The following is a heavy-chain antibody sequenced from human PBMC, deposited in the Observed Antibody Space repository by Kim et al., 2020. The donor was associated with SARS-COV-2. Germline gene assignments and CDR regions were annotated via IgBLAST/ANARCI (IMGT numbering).Heavy chain of an antibody. Sequence: IKPDGYVQYYVDSVKGRFTISRDNAKKSLYLEMNVLRVEDTALYYCARAGNWGQGTLVTVSS. V-gene: IGHV3-7*03. CDR2: IKPDGYVQ. CDR3: ARAGN. J-gene: IGHJ4*02.